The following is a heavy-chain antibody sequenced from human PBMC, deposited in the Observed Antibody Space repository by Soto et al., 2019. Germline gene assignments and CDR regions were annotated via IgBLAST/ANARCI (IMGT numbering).Heavy chain of an antibody. CDR3: ARVASVPYYFDY. CDR2: IYYSGCS. CDR1: DDSISRGGYY. J-gene: IGHJ4*02. Sequence: SETLSLTCTVSDDSISRGGYYWTWIRQHPGKGLEWIGFIYYSGCSFYNPSLKSRVTISVDTSNNHFSLKLSSVTAADTAVYYCARVASVPYYFDYWGQGTLVTVSS. V-gene: IGHV4-31*03.